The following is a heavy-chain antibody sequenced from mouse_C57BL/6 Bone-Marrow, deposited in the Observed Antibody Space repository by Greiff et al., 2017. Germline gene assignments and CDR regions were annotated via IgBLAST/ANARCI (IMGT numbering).Heavy chain of an antibody. J-gene: IGHJ4*01. V-gene: IGHV14-3*01. D-gene: IGHD1-1*01. CDR1: GFNIKNTY. CDR3: ARIHITTRINYYAMDY. Sequence: VQLQQSVAELVRPGASVKLSCTASGFNIKNTYMHWVKQRPEQGLEWIGRIDPANGNTKYAPKFRGKATITADTSSNTAYLQLSSLTSEDTAIYYCARIHITTRINYYAMDYWGQGTSVTVSS. CDR2: IDPANGNT.